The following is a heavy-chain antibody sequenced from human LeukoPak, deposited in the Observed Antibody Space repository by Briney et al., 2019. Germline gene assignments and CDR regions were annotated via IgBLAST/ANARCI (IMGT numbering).Heavy chain of an antibody. V-gene: IGHV3-53*01. CDR3: ARNTGGLSR. CDR2: IYSGGST. CDR1: GFTAINNY. J-gene: IGHJ4*02. Sequence: GGSLSLSCAASGFTAINNYMSWVGQAPGKGLECVSVIYSGGSTYYADSVKGRFTISRDNSKNTLYLQMNSLRAEDTAVYYCARNTGGLSRWGQGTLVTVSS. D-gene: IGHD3-16*02.